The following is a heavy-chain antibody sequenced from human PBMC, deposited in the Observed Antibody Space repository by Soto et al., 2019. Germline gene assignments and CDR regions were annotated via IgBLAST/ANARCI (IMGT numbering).Heavy chain of an antibody. D-gene: IGHD6-19*01. V-gene: IGHV3-30-3*01. CDR1: GFTFSSYA. Sequence: QVQLVESGGGVVQPGRSLRLSCAASGFTFSSYAMHWFRQAPGKGLEWVAVISYDGSNKYYADSVKGRFTISRDNSKNTLYVQMNSLRAEDTAVYYCARESEQWLNNRAEYFQHWGQGTLVTVSS. J-gene: IGHJ1*01. CDR3: ARESEQWLNNRAEYFQH. CDR2: ISYDGSNK.